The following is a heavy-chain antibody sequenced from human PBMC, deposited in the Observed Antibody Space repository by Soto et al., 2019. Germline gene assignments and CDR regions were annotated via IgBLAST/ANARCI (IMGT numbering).Heavy chain of an antibody. J-gene: IGHJ6*02. CDR1: GFTFSSYS. V-gene: IGHV3-48*02. CDR2: ISSSSTI. D-gene: IGHD2-15*01. Sequence: GGSLRLSCAASGFTFSSYSMNWVRQAPGKGLEWVSYISSSSTIYYADSVKGRFTISRDNAKNSLYLQMNSLRDEDTAVYYCAGERYCSGGSCYWAYYYYYGMDVWGQGTTVTVSS. CDR3: AGERYCSGGSCYWAYYYYYGMDV.